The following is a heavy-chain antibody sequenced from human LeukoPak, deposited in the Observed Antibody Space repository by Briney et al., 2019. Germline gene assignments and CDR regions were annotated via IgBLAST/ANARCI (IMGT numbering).Heavy chain of an antibody. D-gene: IGHD3-3*01. CDR2: ISSSSSTI. CDR3: ARGLRSGYYPT. J-gene: IGHJ4*02. Sequence: PGGSLRLPCAASGFTFSSYSMNWVRQAPGKGLEWVSYISSSSSTIYYADSVKGRFTISRDNAKNSLYLQMNSLRAEDTAVYYCARGLRSGYYPTWGQGTLVTVSS. CDR1: GFTFSSYS. V-gene: IGHV3-48*01.